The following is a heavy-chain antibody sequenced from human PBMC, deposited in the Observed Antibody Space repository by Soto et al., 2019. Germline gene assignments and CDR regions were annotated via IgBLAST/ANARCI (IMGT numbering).Heavy chain of an antibody. D-gene: IGHD4-17*01. CDR1: GGTFSSYA. CDR2: IIPIFGTA. Sequence: SVKVSCKASGGTFSSYAISWVRQAPGQGLEWMGGIIPIFGTANYAQKFQGRVTITADESTSTAYMELSSLRSEDTAVYYCAMTTVVNTIPGESEYYFDYWGQGTLVTVSS. V-gene: IGHV1-69*13. CDR3: AMTTVVNTIPGESEYYFDY. J-gene: IGHJ4*02.